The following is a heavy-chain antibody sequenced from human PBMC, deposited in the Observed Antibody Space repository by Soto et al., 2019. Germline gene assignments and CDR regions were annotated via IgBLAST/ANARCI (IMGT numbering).Heavy chain of an antibody. CDR1: GYTFTSYA. J-gene: IGHJ6*03. Sequence: ASVKVSCKASGYTFTSYAMHWVRQAPGQRLEWMGWINAGNGNTKYSQKFQGRVTITRDTSASTAYMELSSLRSEDTAVYHCARDGYCSSTSCYGHNYYYYYYMDVWGKGTTVTVSS. V-gene: IGHV1-3*01. CDR3: ARDGYCSSTSCYGHNYYYYYYMDV. CDR2: INAGNGNT. D-gene: IGHD2-2*03.